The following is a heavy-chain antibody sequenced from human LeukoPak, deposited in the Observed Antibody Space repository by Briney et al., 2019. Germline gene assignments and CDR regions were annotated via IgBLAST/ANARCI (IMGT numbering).Heavy chain of an antibody. Sequence: PGGSLRLSCAASGFTFSSYGMHWLRQGPGKGLEWVAVIWYDGSKKFYADSVQGRFTISRDDSKNTLYLQMNSLRAEDTAVYYCAKDLGCSSTSCYNFDYWGQGTLVTVSS. CDR2: IWYDGSKK. J-gene: IGHJ4*02. CDR3: AKDLGCSSTSCYNFDY. CDR1: GFTFSSYG. V-gene: IGHV3-33*06. D-gene: IGHD2-2*02.